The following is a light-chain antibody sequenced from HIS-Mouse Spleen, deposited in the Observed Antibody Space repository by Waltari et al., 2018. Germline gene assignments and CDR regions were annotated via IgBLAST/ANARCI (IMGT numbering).Light chain of an antibody. CDR1: QSVSSSY. J-gene: IGKJ1*01. Sequence: EIVLTQSPGTLSLSPGERATLSCRASQSVSSSYLAWYQQKPGQAPRLRSYGASSRATGIPDRFSGSGSGTDFTLTISRLEPEDFAVYYCQQYGSSPPTFGQGTKVEIK. CDR2: GAS. CDR3: QQYGSSPPT. V-gene: IGKV3-20*01.